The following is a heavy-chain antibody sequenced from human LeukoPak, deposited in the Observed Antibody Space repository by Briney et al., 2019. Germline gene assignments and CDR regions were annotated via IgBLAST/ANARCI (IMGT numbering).Heavy chain of an antibody. CDR3: ARRLTQYDCFDP. CDR2: TYYRSTWYN. J-gene: IGHJ5*02. CDR1: GDSVSSNSVT. D-gene: IGHD2-2*01. Sequence: QTLSLTCAISGDSVSSNSVTWNWIRQSPSRGLEWLGRTYYRSTWYNDYAVSVRGRITVNADTSKNQFSLHLNSVTPEDTAVYYCARRLTQYDCFDPWGQGILVTVSS. V-gene: IGHV6-1*01.